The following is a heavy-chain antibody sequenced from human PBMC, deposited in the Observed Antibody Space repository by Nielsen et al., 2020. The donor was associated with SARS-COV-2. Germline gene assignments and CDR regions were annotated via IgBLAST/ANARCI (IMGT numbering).Heavy chain of an antibody. J-gene: IGHJ3*02. D-gene: IGHD3-3*01. CDR2: ISNSGST. Sequence: LRLSCAASGFTFDDYAMHWVRQAPGKGLEWIGYISNSGSTFYNPSLKSRVTISVDTSKNQFSLKLSSVTAADTAVYYCARDRYDFWSGYRSFDIWGQGTMVTVSS. CDR3: ARDRYDFWSGYRSFDI. V-gene: IGHV4-30-2*05. CDR1: GFTFDDYA.